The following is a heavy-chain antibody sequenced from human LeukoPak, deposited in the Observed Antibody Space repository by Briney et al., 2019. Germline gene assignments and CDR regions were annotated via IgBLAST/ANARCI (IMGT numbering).Heavy chain of an antibody. Sequence: PSETLSLTCTVSGYSISSGYYWGWIRQPPGKGLEWIGIIYQSGSTYYNPSLKSRVTISVDTSKNQFSLKLSSVTAADTAVYYCARDYYDSSGYYLYLDYWGQGTLVTVSS. CDR3: ARDYYDSSGYYLYLDY. V-gene: IGHV4-38-2*02. CDR1: GYSISSGYY. CDR2: IYQSGST. J-gene: IGHJ4*02. D-gene: IGHD3-22*01.